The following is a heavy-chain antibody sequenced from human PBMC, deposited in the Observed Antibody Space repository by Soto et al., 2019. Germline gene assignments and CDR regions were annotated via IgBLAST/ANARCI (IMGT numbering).Heavy chain of an antibody. Sequence: QVQLQQWGAGLLKPSETLSLTCAVHGESFSGYYWSWIRQPPGKGLEWVGENNPSGSTHYNPSLTRRVTLSVDPYKNQFSLKLSSVTAADTAMYYCAGKIVATISSFDYWGQGTLVTVSS. CDR1: GESFSGYY. CDR3: AGKIVATISSFDY. J-gene: IGHJ4*02. CDR2: NNPSGST. V-gene: IGHV4-34*02. D-gene: IGHD5-12*01.